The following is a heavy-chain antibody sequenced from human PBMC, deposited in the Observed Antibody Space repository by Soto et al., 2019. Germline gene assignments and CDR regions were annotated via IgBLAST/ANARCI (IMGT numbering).Heavy chain of an antibody. J-gene: IGHJ4*02. D-gene: IGHD6-19*01. CDR2: IDPNGGST. CDR3: AVSVEAPAIPTFDN. Sequence: EASVKVSCKASGDTLTRHHIHWMRQAPGQGLEWVGKIDPNGGSTIYAQKFQDRVIMTRDTSTRTVYMELGSLQSDDTAVYYCAVSVEAPAIPTFDNWGQGALVTVSS. CDR1: GDTLTRHH. V-gene: IGHV1-46*01.